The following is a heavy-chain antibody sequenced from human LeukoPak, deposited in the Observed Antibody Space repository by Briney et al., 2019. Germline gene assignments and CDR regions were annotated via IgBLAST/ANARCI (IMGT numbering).Heavy chain of an antibody. CDR3: ATYGNYYDSSGPFDY. V-gene: IGHV1-24*01. CDR2: FDPEDGET. D-gene: IGHD3-22*01. J-gene: IGHJ4*02. CDR1: GYTLTELS. Sequence: ASVKVSCKVSGYTLTELSMHWVRQAPGKGLEWMGGFDPEDGETIYAQKFQGRVTTTEDTSTDTAYMELSSLRSEDTAVYYCATYGNYYDSSGPFDYWGQGTLVTVSS.